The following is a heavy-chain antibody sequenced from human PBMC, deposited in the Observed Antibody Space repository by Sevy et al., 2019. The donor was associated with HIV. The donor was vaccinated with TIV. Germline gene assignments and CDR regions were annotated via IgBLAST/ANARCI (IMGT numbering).Heavy chain of an antibody. V-gene: IGHV3-7*01. CDR1: GFRFRSYW. Sequence: GGSLRLSCAASGFRFRSYWMTWVRQAPGKGLEWVASIYQDGSEKYYMDSVKVRFTVSRDNAKNSLFLQMNSLRVEDTAVYYCAREGSYGDYMLSYYYGMDVWGQGTTVTVSS. CDR2: IYQDGSEK. J-gene: IGHJ6*02. CDR3: AREGSYGDYMLSYYYGMDV. D-gene: IGHD4-17*01.